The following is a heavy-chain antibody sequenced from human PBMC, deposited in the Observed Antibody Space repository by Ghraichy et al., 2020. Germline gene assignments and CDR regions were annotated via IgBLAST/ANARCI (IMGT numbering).Heavy chain of an antibody. Sequence: ESLNISCTVSGGSISSYYWSWIRQPPGKGLEWIGYIYYSGSTNYNPSLKSRVTISVDTSKNQFSLKLSSVTAADTAVYYCARVRARYFDLWGRGTLVTVSS. D-gene: IGHD3-10*01. CDR1: GGSISSYY. CDR2: IYYSGST. CDR3: ARVRARYFDL. V-gene: IGHV4-59*01. J-gene: IGHJ2*01.